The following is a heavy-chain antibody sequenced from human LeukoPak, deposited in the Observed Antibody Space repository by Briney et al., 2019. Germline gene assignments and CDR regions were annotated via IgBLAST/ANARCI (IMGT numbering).Heavy chain of an antibody. CDR2: IWYDGSNK. CDR1: GFTFSSYA. D-gene: IGHD3-10*01. J-gene: IGHJ4*02. CDR3: ASWRGSGNYGGYFDY. Sequence: PGRSLRLSCAASGFTFSSYAMHWVRQAPGKGLEWVALIWYDGSNKYYADSVKGRFTISRDNPKNTLYLQMNSLRVEDTAVYYCASWRGSGNYGGYFDYWGQGILVTVSS. V-gene: IGHV3-30*04.